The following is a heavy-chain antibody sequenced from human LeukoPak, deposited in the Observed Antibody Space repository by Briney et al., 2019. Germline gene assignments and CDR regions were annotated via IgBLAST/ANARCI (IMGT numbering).Heavy chain of an antibody. CDR2: MNPNSGNT. Sequence: ASVKVSCKASGYTFTSYDINWVRQATGQGIEWMGWMNPNSGNTGYAQKFQGRVTMTRNTSISTAYMELSSLRSEDTAVYYCARGLGVITIFGVVIKYYFDYWGQGTLVTVSS. D-gene: IGHD3-3*01. CDR1: GYTFTSYD. CDR3: ARGLGVITIFGVVIKYYFDY. J-gene: IGHJ4*02. V-gene: IGHV1-8*02.